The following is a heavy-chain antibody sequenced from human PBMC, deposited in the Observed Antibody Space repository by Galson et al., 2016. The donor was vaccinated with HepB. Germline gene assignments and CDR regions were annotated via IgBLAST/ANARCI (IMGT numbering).Heavy chain of an antibody. CDR2: IWYDGSNK. CDR3: AGSLYSSGWYAN. V-gene: IGHV3-33*01. Sequence: SLRLSCAASAFSFNNYNMHWVRQAPGKGLEWVAVIWYDGSNKYYADSVRGRFAISRDNSKNTLYLQMNSLRAEDTAVYYCAGSLYSSGWYANWGQGTLVTVSS. CDR1: AFSFNNYN. D-gene: IGHD6-19*01. J-gene: IGHJ4*02.